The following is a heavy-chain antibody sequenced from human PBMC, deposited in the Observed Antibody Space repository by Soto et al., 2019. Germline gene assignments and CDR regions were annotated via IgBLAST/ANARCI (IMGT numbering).Heavy chain of an antibody. Sequence: QVQLVESGGGVVQPGRSLRLSCAASGFTFSSYGMHWVRQAPGKGLEWVAVISYDGSNKYYADSVKGRFTISRDNSKNTLYLQMNSLRAEDTAVYYCAKDPHTVTDDYYYYYMDVWGKGTTVTVSS. V-gene: IGHV3-30*18. CDR3: AKDPHTVTDDYYYYYMDV. CDR2: ISYDGSNK. CDR1: GFTFSSYG. D-gene: IGHD4-17*01. J-gene: IGHJ6*03.